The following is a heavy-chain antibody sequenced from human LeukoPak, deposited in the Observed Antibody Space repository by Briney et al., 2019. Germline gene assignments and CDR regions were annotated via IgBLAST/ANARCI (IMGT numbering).Heavy chain of an antibody. CDR1: GYTFTGYY. J-gene: IGHJ4*02. CDR3: AREEGRLNFEDY. V-gene: IGHV1-2*02. Sequence: ASVKVSCRASGYTFTGYYMHWARQAPGQGLEWMGWINPNSGGTNYAQKFQGRVTMTRDTSISTAYMELSGLRSDDTAVYYCAREEGRLNFEDYWGQGTLVTVSS. CDR2: INPNSGGT. D-gene: IGHD3-3*01.